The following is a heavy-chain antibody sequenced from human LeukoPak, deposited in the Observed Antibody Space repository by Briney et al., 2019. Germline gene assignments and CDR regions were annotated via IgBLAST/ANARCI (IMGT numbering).Heavy chain of an antibody. J-gene: IGHJ4*02. CDR1: GFTFSRLG. CDR3: ARDRGDGDIYFDF. CDR2: ISRAGTTI. D-gene: IGHD2-21*02. Sequence: GPLRPSRATPGFTFSRLGINWVRHAPGKGLEWISYISRAGTTIYYADSVKGRFTISRDNAKNSLYLQMSSLGAEDTAVYYCARDRGDGDIYFDFWGQGTLVTVSS. V-gene: IGHV3-48*03.